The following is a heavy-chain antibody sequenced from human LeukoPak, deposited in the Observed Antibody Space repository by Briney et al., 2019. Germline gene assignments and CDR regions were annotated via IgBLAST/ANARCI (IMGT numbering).Heavy chain of an antibody. D-gene: IGHD4-11*01. CDR2: IIPIFGTE. CDR1: GGTFSSYA. Sequence: SVKVSCKASGGTFSSYAISWVRQAPGQGLEWMGEIIPIFGTENYAQKFQGRVTITADESTSTAYMELSSLRSEDTAVYYCARDRVTSFYFDYWGQGTLVTVSS. V-gene: IGHV1-69*13. CDR3: ARDRVTSFYFDY. J-gene: IGHJ4*02.